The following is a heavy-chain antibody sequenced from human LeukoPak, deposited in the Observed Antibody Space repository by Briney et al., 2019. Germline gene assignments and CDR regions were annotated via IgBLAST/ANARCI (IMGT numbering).Heavy chain of an antibody. V-gene: IGHV4-59*01. CDR1: GGSISSYY. CDR2: IYYSGST. D-gene: IGHD3-22*01. CDR3: ARYPMIEGGFDY. J-gene: IGHJ4*02. Sequence: SETLSLTCTVSGGSISSYYWSWIRQPPGKGLEWIGYIYYSGSTNYNPSLKSRVTISVDTSKNQFSLKLSSVTAADTAVYYCARYPMIEGGFDYWGQGTLVTVSS.